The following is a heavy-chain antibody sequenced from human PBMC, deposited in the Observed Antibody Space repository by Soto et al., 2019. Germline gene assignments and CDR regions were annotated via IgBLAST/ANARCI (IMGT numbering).Heavy chain of an antibody. D-gene: IGHD5-18*01. CDR3: ARRYGYSYGHIDY. Sequence: GESLESSWKGSGYSFTSYWIGWVRQMPGKGLEWMGIIYPGDSDTRYSPSFQGQVTISADKSISTAYLQWSSLKASDTAMYYCARRYGYSYGHIDYWGQGTLVTVSS. V-gene: IGHV5-51*01. CDR1: GYSFTSYW. CDR2: IYPGDSDT. J-gene: IGHJ4*02.